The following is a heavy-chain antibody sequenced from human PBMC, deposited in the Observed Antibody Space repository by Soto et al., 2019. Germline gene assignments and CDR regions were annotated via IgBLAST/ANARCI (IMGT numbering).Heavy chain of an antibody. CDR2: ISGFGDST. Sequence: GGSLRLSCAPSGLIFSNYAMSWVRQAPGKGLEWVSAISGFGDSTYYADSINGRFTISRDNSKNTLYLQINSLRAEDTAVYYCAKCETVTGTAYFQHWGQGALVTVSS. D-gene: IGHD6-19*01. J-gene: IGHJ1*01. CDR3: AKCETVTGTAYFQH. V-gene: IGHV3-23*01. CDR1: GLIFSNYA.